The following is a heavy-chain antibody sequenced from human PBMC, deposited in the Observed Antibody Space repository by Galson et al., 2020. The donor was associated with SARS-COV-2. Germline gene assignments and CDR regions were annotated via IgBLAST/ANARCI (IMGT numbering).Heavy chain of an antibody. Sequence: GGSLRLSCAASGFTFSTYSMNWVRQAPGKGLEWLSSISSSSSYIYYADSVKGRFTISRDNAKNSLYLQMNSLRAEDTAVYYCARVDCSTTSCYAPRDYYYYYMDVWSKGTTVTVSS. J-gene: IGHJ6*03. CDR3: ARVDCSTTSCYAPRDYYYYYMDV. V-gene: IGHV3-21*01. D-gene: IGHD2-2*01. CDR2: ISSSSSYI. CDR1: GFTFSTYS.